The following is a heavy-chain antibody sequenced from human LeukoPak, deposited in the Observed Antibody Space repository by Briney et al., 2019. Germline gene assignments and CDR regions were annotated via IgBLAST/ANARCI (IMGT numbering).Heavy chain of an antibody. J-gene: IGHJ4*02. D-gene: IGHD6-13*01. V-gene: IGHV4-59*12. CDR2: IYYSGST. CDR1: GGSISSYY. CDR3: ARGLSRRSCSSWCGSASRVTAIGGYDY. Sequence: SETLSLTCTVSGGSISSYYWSWIRQPPGKGLEWIGYIYYSGSTNYNPSLKSRVTISVDTSKDQFSLKLSSVTAADTAVYYCARGLSRRSCSSWCGSASRVTAIGGYDYWGQGTLVTVSS.